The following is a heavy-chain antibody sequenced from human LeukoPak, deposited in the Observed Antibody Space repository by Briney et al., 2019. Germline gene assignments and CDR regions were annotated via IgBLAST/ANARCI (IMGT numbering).Heavy chain of an antibody. CDR3: ARYYYDSSGNVGYFDY. J-gene: IGHJ4*02. Sequence: PSETLSLTCTVSGGSVSSGSYYWSWIRQPPGKGLEWIGYIYYSGSTNYNPSLKSRVTISVDTSKNQFSLKLSSVTAADTAVYYCARYYYDSSGNVGYFDYWGQGTLVTVSS. CDR1: GGSVSSGSYY. V-gene: IGHV4-61*01. CDR2: IYYSGST. D-gene: IGHD3-22*01.